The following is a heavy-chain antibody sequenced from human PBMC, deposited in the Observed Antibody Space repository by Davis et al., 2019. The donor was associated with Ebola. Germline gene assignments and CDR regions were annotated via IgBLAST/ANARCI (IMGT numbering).Heavy chain of an antibody. J-gene: IGHJ4*02. CDR1: GYTFISYF. D-gene: IGHD5-18*01. CDR3: AKGGSNGYGTVPSDY. Sequence: ASVKVSCKASGYTFISYFMHWVRQAPGQGLEWMGVINPSDGNANYAQKFEGRVAMTRDTSTGTFYMAMSSLRFEDTAVYYCAKGGSNGYGTVPSDYWGQGTLVTVSS. V-gene: IGHV1-46*01. CDR2: INPSDGNA.